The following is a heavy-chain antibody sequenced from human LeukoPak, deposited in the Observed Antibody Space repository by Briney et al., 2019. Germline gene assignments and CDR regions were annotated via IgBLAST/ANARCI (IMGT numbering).Heavy chain of an antibody. CDR1: GYSFTSYW. Sequence: GESLKISCKGSGYSFTSYWIGWVRQMPGKGLEWMGIIYPGDSDTRYSPSFQGQVTISADKSISTAYLQWSSLKASDTAMYYCARLITDNWNDFGWFDPWGQGTLVTVSS. J-gene: IGHJ5*02. D-gene: IGHD1-1*01. V-gene: IGHV5-51*01. CDR3: ARLITDNWNDFGWFDP. CDR2: IYPGDSDT.